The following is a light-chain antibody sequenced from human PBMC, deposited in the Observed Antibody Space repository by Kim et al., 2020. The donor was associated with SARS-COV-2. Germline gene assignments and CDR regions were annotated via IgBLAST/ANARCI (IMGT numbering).Light chain of an antibody. J-gene: IGLJ2*01. Sequence: PGGTVTLPCGSSTGAVTSGHYSYWFQQKPAQAPKTLIYHTNNKLSWTPALFSGSRLGGKAALTLSGAQPEDEAEYYCLLSYGGSRVFGGGTQLTVL. CDR1: TGAVTSGHY. CDR2: HTN. CDR3: LLSYGGSRV. V-gene: IGLV7-46*01.